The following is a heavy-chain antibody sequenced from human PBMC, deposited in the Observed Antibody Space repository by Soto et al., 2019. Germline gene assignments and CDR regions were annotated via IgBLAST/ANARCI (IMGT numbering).Heavy chain of an antibody. V-gene: IGHV3-73*01. Sequence: EVQLVESGGGLVQPGESLKLSCAVSGFTFSGAAMHWVRQASGQGLEWVGRIRSKANNYATAYAASVKGGFTISRDDSKNTAYLQMNGLKSEDAAVYYCTRGYGDYDRDYGGQGTLVTVSS. CDR2: IRSKANNYAT. J-gene: IGHJ4*02. CDR1: GFTFSGAA. D-gene: IGHD4-17*01. CDR3: TRGYGDYDRDY.